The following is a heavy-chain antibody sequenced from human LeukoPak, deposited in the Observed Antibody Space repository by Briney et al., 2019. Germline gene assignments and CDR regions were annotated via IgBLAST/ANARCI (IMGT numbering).Heavy chain of an antibody. CDR3: ARVADEGWIFGVGPKTPYYYMDV. CDR1: GYTFTSYD. D-gene: IGHD3-3*01. CDR2: INPNSGGT. Sequence: EASVKVSCKASGYTFTSYDINWVRQATGQGLEWMGWINPNSGGTNYAQKFQGRVTMTRDTSISTAYMELSRLRSDDTAVYYCARVADEGWIFGVGPKTPYYYMDVWGKGTTVTVSS. J-gene: IGHJ6*03. V-gene: IGHV1-2*02.